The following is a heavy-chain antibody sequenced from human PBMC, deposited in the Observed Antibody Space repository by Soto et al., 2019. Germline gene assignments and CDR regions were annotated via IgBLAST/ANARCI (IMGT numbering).Heavy chain of an antibody. V-gene: IGHV4-4*07. CDR1: NSSVSFYY. CDR3: ARDVEGSIDY. D-gene: IGHD2-21*01. Sequence: SETLSLTCTVSNSSVSFYYWSWIRQPAGKGLEWIGRIYTGGSTNYNPSLKSRVTMSMDTSKNQFSLKLSSVTAADTAVYYCARDVEGSIDYWGQGTLVTVSS. J-gene: IGHJ4*02. CDR2: IYTGGST.